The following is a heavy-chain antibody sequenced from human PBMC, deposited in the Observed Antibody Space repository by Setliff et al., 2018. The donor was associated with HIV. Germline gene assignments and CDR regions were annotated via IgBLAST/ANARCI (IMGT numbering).Heavy chain of an antibody. CDR2: INSDGIST. Sequence: GGSLRLSCVASGFTFSDYWMHWVRQGPGKGLVWVARINSDGISTKHADFVKGRFTISRDNAKNTLYLQMNSLRAEDTAVYSCARARGGNSEWSYWGQGTLVTVSS. CDR1: GFTFSDYW. CDR3: ARARGGNSEWSY. V-gene: IGHV3-74*03. D-gene: IGHD2-15*01. J-gene: IGHJ4*02.